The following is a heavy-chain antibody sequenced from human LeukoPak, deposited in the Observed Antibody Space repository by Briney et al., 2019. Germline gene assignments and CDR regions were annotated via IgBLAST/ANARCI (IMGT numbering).Heavy chain of an antibody. CDR3: ARGRNDNGGMFFDS. CDR1: GDSMRSFY. CDR2: ISHSGYT. V-gene: IGHV4-59*01. Sequence: PSETLSLTCIVSGDSMRSFYWGWIRQAPGKGLEWIGFISHSGYTSYSPSLKSRVAISVDTSKRHFSLRLSSMTAADTAIYYCARGRNDNGGMFFDSWAQGNLVTVSS. J-gene: IGHJ5*01. D-gene: IGHD4-23*01.